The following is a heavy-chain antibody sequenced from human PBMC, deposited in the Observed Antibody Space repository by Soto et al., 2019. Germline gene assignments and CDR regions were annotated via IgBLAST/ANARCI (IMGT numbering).Heavy chain of an antibody. Sequence: EVQLLESGGGLAQPGGSLRLSCVVSGFTFGSYAMSWVRQAPGKGLEWVSAISGGGTDSYYADSVKGRFTISRDDSKNTLYLQVNSLRDEDTAIYFCVKEGTGTTSAVFDYWGQGTLITVSS. CDR3: VKEGTGTTSAVFDY. CDR2: ISGGGTDS. J-gene: IGHJ4*02. CDR1: GFTFGSYA. D-gene: IGHD1-7*01. V-gene: IGHV3-23*01.